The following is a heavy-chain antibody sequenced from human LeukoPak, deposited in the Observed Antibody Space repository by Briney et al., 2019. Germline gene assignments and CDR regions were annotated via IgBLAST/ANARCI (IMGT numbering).Heavy chain of an antibody. V-gene: IGHV3-21*01. D-gene: IGHD1-14*01. CDR2: ITTSSSYI. CDR1: GFTFSTYY. Sequence: GGSLRLSCAASGFTFSTYYMNWVRQAPGKGLEWVSSITTSSSYIYYADSVKGRFTISRDNAKNSLYLQMNSLRAEDTAVYYCAKDRPDGGGFDYWGQGTLVTVSS. CDR3: AKDRPDGGGFDY. J-gene: IGHJ4*02.